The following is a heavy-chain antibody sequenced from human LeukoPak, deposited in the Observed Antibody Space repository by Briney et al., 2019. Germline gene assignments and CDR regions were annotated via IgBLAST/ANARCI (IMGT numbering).Heavy chain of an antibody. CDR3: ARDWGEYDFWSGYYYYGMDV. CDR1: GFTFSSYA. D-gene: IGHD3-3*01. V-gene: IGHV3-30-3*01. CDR2: ISYDGSNE. J-gene: IGHJ6*02. Sequence: GRSLRLSCAASGFTFSSYAMHWVRQAPGKGLEWVAVISYDGSNEYYADSVKGRFTISRDNSKNTLYLQMNSLRAEDTAVYYCARDWGEYDFWSGYYYYGMDVWGQGTTVTVSS.